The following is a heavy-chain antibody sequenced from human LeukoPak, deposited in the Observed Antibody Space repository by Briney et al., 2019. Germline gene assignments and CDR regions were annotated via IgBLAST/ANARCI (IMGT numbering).Heavy chain of an antibody. V-gene: IGHV1-2*02. Sequence: ASVKVSCKASGYTFTGYYMHWVRQAPGQGLEWMGWINPNSGGTNYAQKFQGRVTMTRDTSISTAYVELSRLRSDDTAVYYCARDAIEYSSSNYFDYWGQGTLVTVSS. J-gene: IGHJ4*02. D-gene: IGHD6-6*01. CDR3: ARDAIEYSSSNYFDY. CDR2: INPNSGGT. CDR1: GYTFTGYY.